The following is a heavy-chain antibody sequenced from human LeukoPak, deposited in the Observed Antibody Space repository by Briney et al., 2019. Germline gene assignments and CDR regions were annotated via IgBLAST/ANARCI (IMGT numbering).Heavy chain of an antibody. Sequence: ASVKVSCKSSGYTFTAYYINWVRQAPGQGLEWMGWINPNSGGTNYAQKFQGRVTMTRDTSISTAYMELSRLRSDDTAVYYCARSRTGSGFLFDYWGQGTLVTVSS. CDR2: INPNSGGT. D-gene: IGHD3-10*01. CDR1: GYTFTAYY. CDR3: ARSRTGSGFLFDY. V-gene: IGHV1-2*02. J-gene: IGHJ4*02.